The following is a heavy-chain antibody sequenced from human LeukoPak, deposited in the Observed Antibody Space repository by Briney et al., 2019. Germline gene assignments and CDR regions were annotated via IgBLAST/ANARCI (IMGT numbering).Heavy chain of an antibody. CDR3: ARDGRYSYGHDAFDI. D-gene: IGHD5-18*01. J-gene: IGHJ3*02. V-gene: IGHV3-53*01. Sequence: GGSLRLSCAASGFTVSSNYMSWVRQAPGKGLEWVSVIYSGGSTCYADSVKGRFTISRDNSKNTLYLQMNSLRAEDTAVYYCARDGRYSYGHDAFDIWGKGQWSPSLQ. CDR1: GFTVSSNY. CDR2: IYSGGST.